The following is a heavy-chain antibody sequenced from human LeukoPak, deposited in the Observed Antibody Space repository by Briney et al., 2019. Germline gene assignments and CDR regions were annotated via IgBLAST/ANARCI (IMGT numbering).Heavy chain of an antibody. CDR2: IKSKTDGGTT. V-gene: IGHV3-15*01. CDR3: TPQMATMESPFDY. D-gene: IGHD5-24*01. J-gene: IGHJ4*02. CDR1: GFTFSSYW. Sequence: PGGSLRLSCAASGFTFSSYWMSWVRQAPGKGLEWVGRIKSKTDGGTTDCAAPVKGRFTISRDDSKNTLYLQMNSLKTEDTAVYYCTPQMATMESPFDYWGQGTLVTVSS.